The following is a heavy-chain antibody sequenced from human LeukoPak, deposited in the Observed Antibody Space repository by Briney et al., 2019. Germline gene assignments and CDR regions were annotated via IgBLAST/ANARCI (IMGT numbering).Heavy chain of an antibody. V-gene: IGHV3-23*01. CDR3: AKCGHSGSHLIDY. CDR1: GFTFTTNA. D-gene: IGHD5-12*01. J-gene: IGHJ4*02. Sequence: GGSLRVSCAASGFTFTTNAMSWVRQAPGKGLECLSAISGRTGGTYDAGSVIGRFTIYRDNSKRTLYLQMDSLRAEDTAVYYCAKCGHSGSHLIDYWGQGTLVTVSS. CDR2: ISGRTGGT.